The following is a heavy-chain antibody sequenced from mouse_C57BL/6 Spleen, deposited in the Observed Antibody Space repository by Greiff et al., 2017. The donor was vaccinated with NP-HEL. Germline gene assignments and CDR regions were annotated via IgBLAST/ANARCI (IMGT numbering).Heavy chain of an antibody. CDR2: INPSSGYT. CDR3: ARESLRLWYFDV. V-gene: IGHV1-4*01. J-gene: IGHJ1*03. Sequence: QVQLQQSGAELARPGASVKMSCKASGYTFTSYTMHWVKQRPGQGLEWIGYINPSSGYTKYNQKFKDKATLTADKSSSTAYMQLSSLTSEDSAVYYCARESLRLWYFDVWGTGTTVTVSS. CDR1: GYTFTSYT. D-gene: IGHD1-2*01.